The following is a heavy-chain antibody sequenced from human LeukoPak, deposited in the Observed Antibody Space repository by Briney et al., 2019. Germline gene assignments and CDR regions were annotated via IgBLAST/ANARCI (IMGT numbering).Heavy chain of an antibody. Sequence: GGSLRLSCAASGFTFDDYAMHWVRQAPGKGLEWVSGISWDSGSIGYADSVKGRFTISRDNAKNSLYLQMNSLRAEDTAVYYCARFGGWLRPKYYFDYWGQGTLVTVSS. J-gene: IGHJ4*02. CDR3: ARFGGWLRPKYYFDY. CDR2: ISWDSGSI. V-gene: IGHV3-9*01. CDR1: GFTFDDYA. D-gene: IGHD5-12*01.